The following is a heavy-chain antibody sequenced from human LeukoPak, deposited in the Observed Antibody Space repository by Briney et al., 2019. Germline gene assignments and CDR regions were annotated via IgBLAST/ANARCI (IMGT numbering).Heavy chain of an antibody. CDR1: GFTFSTYW. V-gene: IGHV3-7*01. CDR3: ARDYGDSI. Sequence: GGSLRLSCAASGFTFSTYWMTGVRQAPGKGLEWVANINQDGSEKHYVDSVKGRFTISRDNARSSLYLQMNSLRADDTAVYYCARDYGDSIWGQGTLVTVSS. D-gene: IGHD4-17*01. CDR2: INQDGSEK. J-gene: IGHJ4*02.